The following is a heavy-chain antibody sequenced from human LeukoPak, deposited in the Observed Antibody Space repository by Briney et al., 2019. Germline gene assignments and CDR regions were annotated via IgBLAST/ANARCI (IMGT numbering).Heavy chain of an antibody. V-gene: IGHV1-2*02. D-gene: IGHD3-22*01. CDR3: ATASPPLYDSSGYYNYYYGMDV. CDR1: GYTFTGYY. Sequence: ASVKVSCKASGYTFTGYYMHWVRQAPGQGLEWMGWINPNSGGTNYAQKFQGRVTMTRDTSISTAYMELSRLRSDDTAVYYCATASPPLYDSSGYYNYYYGMDVWGQGTTVTVSS. CDR2: INPNSGGT. J-gene: IGHJ6*02.